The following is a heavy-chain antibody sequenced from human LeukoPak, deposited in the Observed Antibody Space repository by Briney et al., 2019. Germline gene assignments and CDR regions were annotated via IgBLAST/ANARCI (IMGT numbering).Heavy chain of an antibody. J-gene: IGHJ4*02. V-gene: IGHV3-66*02. Sequence: GGSLRLSCAASGFTVSTNYMSWVRQAPGKGLEWVSIIYSGGTTYYADSVKGRFTISRDNSKNTLYLQMNSLRAEDTAVYSCARDGVGGSLYYLDYWGQGTLVTVSS. CDR1: GFTVSTNY. CDR3: ARDGVGGSLYYLDY. D-gene: IGHD1-26*01. CDR2: IYSGGTT.